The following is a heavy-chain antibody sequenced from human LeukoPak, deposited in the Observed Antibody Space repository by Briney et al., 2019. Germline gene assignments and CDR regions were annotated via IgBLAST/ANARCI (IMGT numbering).Heavy chain of an antibody. CDR2: SAGGSVT. J-gene: IGHJ4*02. D-gene: IGHD4-17*01. CDR1: VFTVSDKY. V-gene: IGHV3-66*01. CDR3: ARDLSYGDYVWDY. Sequence: GGSLRLSCAVSVFTVSDKYINWVRQAPGKGLEWISISAGGSVTYNADAVKGRFTNSRDNSKNTVYLQMNCLRTEDTAAYYCARDLSYGDYVWDYWGQGTLVTVSS.